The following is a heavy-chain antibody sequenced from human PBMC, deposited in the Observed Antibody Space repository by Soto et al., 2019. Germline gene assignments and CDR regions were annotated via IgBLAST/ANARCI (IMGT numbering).Heavy chain of an antibody. J-gene: IGHJ5*02. V-gene: IGHV3-74*01. CDR1: GFTFSSYW. CDR3: ARGGMGFSNWFDP. Sequence: EMQLVESGGGLVQPGGSLRLSCAASGFTFSSYWMHWVRQAPGRGLVWVSRMNSDGSDTYYADSVKGRFTISRDNARNTVFLEMNRLGVEDTAVYYCARGGMGFSNWFDPRGQGTLVTVSS. CDR2: MNSDGSDT. D-gene: IGHD2-8*01.